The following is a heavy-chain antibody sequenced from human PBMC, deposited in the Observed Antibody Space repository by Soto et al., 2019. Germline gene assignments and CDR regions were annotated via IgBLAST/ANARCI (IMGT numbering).Heavy chain of an antibody. V-gene: IGHV4-34*01. CDR1: GGSFSGYY. Sequence: PSETLSLTCAVYGGSFSGYYWSWIRQPPGKGLEWIGEINHSGSTNYNPSLKSRVTISVDTSKNQFSLKLSSVTAADTAVYYCARGRVYSNPYYYYDGMDVWGQGTTVTVSS. J-gene: IGHJ6*02. CDR2: INHSGST. D-gene: IGHD4-4*01. CDR3: ARGRVYSNPYYYYDGMDV.